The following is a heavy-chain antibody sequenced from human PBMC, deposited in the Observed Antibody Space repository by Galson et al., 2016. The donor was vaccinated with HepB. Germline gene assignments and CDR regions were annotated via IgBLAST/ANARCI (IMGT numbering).Heavy chain of an antibody. CDR3: ARHSGVSSVTYQGIDY. CDR1: GGSISRSAYY. D-gene: IGHD1-26*01. V-gene: IGHV4-39*01. CDR2: IHYSGST. Sequence: SETLSLTCTVSGGSISRSAYYWGWIRQPPGKGLEWIGSIHYSGSTSYYASLKSRVTISVDTSKTQFSLNLRSVTAADTAVYYCARHSGVSSVTYQGIDYWGQGTLVTVSS. J-gene: IGHJ4*02.